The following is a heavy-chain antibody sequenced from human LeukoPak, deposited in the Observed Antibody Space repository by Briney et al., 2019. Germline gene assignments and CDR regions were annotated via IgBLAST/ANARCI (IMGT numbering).Heavy chain of an antibody. CDR3: ARDSGFLRFDY. J-gene: IGHJ4*02. CDR2: IKEDGREK. Sequence: GGSLRLSCVDSGFTFSSSWMTWVRQAPGKGLEWVANIKEDGREKNHVDSVKGRFTISRDNAKKSLYLQMNSLRAEDTAVYYCARDSGFLRFDYWGQGTLVTVSS. V-gene: IGHV3-7*01. D-gene: IGHD2/OR15-2a*01. CDR1: GFTFSSSW.